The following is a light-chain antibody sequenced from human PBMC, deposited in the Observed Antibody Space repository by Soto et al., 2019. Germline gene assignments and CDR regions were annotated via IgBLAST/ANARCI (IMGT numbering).Light chain of an antibody. V-gene: IGLV2-23*01. J-gene: IGLJ3*02. CDR3: CSYAGSSTWV. CDR2: EGS. CDR1: SSDVGSYNP. Sequence: QSVLTQPASVSGSPGQSITISCTGTSSDVGSYNPVSWYQQQPGKAPKLMIYEGSKRPSGVSNRFSGSKSGNTASLTISGLQAEDEADYYCCSYAGSSTWVFGGGTKLTVL.